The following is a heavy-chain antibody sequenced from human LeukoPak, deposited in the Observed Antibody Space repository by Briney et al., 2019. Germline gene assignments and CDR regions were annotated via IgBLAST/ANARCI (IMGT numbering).Heavy chain of an antibody. CDR1: GGTFSSYA. J-gene: IGHJ3*02. Sequence: SVKVSCKASGGTFSSYAISWVRQAPGQGLEWMGGIIPIFGTANYAQKFQGRVTITADESTSTAYMELSSLRSEDTAVYYCAREGKSDTLTGYYNFHFDIWGQGTMVTVSS. D-gene: IGHD3-9*01. CDR3: AREGKSDTLTGYYNFHFDI. CDR2: IIPIFGTA. V-gene: IGHV1-69*13.